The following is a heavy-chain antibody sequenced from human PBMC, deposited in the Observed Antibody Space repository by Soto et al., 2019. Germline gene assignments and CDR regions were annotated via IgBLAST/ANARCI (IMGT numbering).Heavy chain of an antibody. CDR1: GFTLRNYA. V-gene: IGHV3-23*01. D-gene: IGHD3-10*01. CDR3: AKAKKDYKWDNRTPFDY. CDR2: ISANDVGT. Sequence: GGSLRLSCEASGFTLRNYAMTWIRQAPGKGLEWVSLISANDVGTYYAESVKTRFTISTDQSRNTVYLQMDSLRADDTAIYYCAKAKKDYKWDNRTPFDYWGQGPLATASS. J-gene: IGHJ4*02.